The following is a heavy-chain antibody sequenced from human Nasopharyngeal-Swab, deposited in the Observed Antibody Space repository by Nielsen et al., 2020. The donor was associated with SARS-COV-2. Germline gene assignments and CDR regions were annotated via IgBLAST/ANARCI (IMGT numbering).Heavy chain of an antibody. Sequence: GGSLRLSCAASGFTFSGYGMSWVRQAPGKGLEWVLGISDGGRSTYYADSVKGRFTVSRDNSKNILYLQMNSLRVEDTGLYYCAKGNNWNSFDFWGQGTLVTVSP. CDR3: AKGNNWNSFDF. CDR2: ISDGGRST. V-gene: IGHV3-23*01. CDR1: GFTFSGYG. D-gene: IGHD5-24*01. J-gene: IGHJ4*02.